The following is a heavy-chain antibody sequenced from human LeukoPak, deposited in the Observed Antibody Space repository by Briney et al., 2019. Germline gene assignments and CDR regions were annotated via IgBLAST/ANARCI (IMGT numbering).Heavy chain of an antibody. Sequence: GGSLRLSCAASGFTFSSYAMHWVRQAPGKGLEWVAVISYDGSNKYYADSVKGRFTISRDNSKKTLYLQMNSLRAEDTAVYYCATLSTDDYWGQGTLVIVSS. D-gene: IGHD1-1*01. V-gene: IGHV3-30-3*01. CDR3: ATLSTDDY. CDR2: ISYDGSNK. CDR1: GFTFSSYA. J-gene: IGHJ4*02.